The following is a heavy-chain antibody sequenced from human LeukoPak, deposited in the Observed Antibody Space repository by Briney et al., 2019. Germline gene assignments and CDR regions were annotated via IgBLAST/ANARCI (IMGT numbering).Heavy chain of an antibody. CDR3: ASGLGPARTIPAALDY. J-gene: IGHJ4*02. CDR1: GYTFINYD. V-gene: IGHV1-2*02. Sequence: ASVKVSCKTSGYTFINYDISWVRQAPGQGLEWMGWINPNSGGTNYAQKFQGRVTMTRDTSISTAYMELSRLRSDDTAVYYCASGLGPARTIPAALDYWGQGTLVTVSS. CDR2: INPNSGGT. D-gene: IGHD2-2*01.